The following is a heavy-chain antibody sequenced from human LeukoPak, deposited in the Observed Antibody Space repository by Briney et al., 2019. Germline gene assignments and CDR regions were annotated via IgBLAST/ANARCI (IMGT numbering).Heavy chain of an antibody. Sequence: GGSLRLSCAASGFSFSNYWMSWVRQAPGKGLEWAANIKQDGSEQYYVDSVKGRFTISRDNAKNSLSLQMNSLRAEDTAVYYCARDNSGWSFDYWGQGILVTVSS. CDR1: GFSFSNYW. CDR3: ARDNSGWSFDY. J-gene: IGHJ4*02. D-gene: IGHD6-19*01. V-gene: IGHV3-7*03. CDR2: IKQDGSEQ.